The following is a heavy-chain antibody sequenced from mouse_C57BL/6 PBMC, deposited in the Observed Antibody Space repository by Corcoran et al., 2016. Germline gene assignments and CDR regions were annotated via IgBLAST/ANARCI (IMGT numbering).Heavy chain of an antibody. CDR3: ARDSSGSYYYAMDY. D-gene: IGHD3-2*02. CDR2: INPNNGGT. J-gene: IGHJ4*01. V-gene: IGHV1-18*01. Sequence: EVQLQQSGPELVKPGASAKIPCKASGYTFTDYNMDWVKQSHGKSLEWIGDINPNNGGTIYNQKFKGKATLTVDKSSSTAYMELRSLTSEDTAVYYCARDSSGSYYYAMDYWGQGTSVTVSS. CDR1: GYTFTDYN.